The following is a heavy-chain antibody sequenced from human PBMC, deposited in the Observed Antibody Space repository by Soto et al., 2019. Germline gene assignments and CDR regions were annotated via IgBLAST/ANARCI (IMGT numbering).Heavy chain of an antibody. D-gene: IGHD6-13*01. J-gene: IGHJ6*02. Sequence: GASVKVSCKASGYTFTSYYMHWVRQAPGQGLEWMGIINPSGGSTSYAQKFQGRVTMTRDTSTSTVYMELSSLRSEDTAVYYCARDTQSSSWGGHYGMDVWGQGTTVNVSS. CDR1: GYTFTSYY. V-gene: IGHV1-46*01. CDR3: ARDTQSSSWGGHYGMDV. CDR2: INPSGGST.